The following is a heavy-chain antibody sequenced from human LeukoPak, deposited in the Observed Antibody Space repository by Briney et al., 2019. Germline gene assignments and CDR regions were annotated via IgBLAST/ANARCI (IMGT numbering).Heavy chain of an antibody. Sequence: PGGSLRVSCAASGFSGSGRYFSWVRQTSGRGLEWVSLIYGDDKIIQSDAARGRFTISRDNSRNTVHLLMNNMRAEDTAVYYCATTVSSRSWYFDLWGRGTLVTVSS. J-gene: IGHJ2*01. CDR3: ATTVSSRSWYFDL. V-gene: IGHV3-66*01. D-gene: IGHD4-17*01. CDR1: GFSGSGRY. CDR2: IYGDDKI.